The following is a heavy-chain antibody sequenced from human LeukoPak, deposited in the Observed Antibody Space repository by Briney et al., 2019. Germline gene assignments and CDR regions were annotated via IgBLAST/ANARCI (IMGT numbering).Heavy chain of an antibody. CDR2: MSGGGETT. J-gene: IGHJ4*02. Sequence: GGSLRLSCAASGFTVSSNYMSWVRQAPGKGLEWASIMSGGGETTYYADSVRGRFTISRDNSKNTLYLQMNSLRAEDTAVYYCAKHGCTGTRCYINYWGQGTLVTVSS. V-gene: IGHV3-23*01. D-gene: IGHD2-2*02. CDR1: GFTVSSNY. CDR3: AKHGCTGTRCYINY.